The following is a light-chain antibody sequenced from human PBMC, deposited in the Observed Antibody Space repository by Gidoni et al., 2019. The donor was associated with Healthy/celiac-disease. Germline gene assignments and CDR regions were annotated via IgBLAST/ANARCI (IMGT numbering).Light chain of an antibody. Sequence: EIVLTQSPATLSLSPGERATLSCRSSQSVSSYLAWYQQKPGQAPSLLIYDAANRATGIPARFSGRGSGTDFTLNISSIETEDFAVYYCQQRSNWPPITFGKGTRLEIK. J-gene: IGKJ5*01. V-gene: IGKV3-11*01. CDR1: QSVSSY. CDR2: DAA. CDR3: QQRSNWPPIT.